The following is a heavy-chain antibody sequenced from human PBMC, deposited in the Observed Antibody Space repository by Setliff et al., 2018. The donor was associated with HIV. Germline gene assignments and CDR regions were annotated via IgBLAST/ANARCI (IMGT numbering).Heavy chain of an antibody. CDR2: IKQDGSER. J-gene: IGHJ4*02. CDR3: ATKGAEYSYGERFLDY. CDR1: GFTFSTSW. V-gene: IGHV3-7*03. D-gene: IGHD5-18*01. Sequence: GSLSLSCAASGFTFSTSWMSWVRQAPGNGQEWVANIKQDGSERHYVDSVKGRFTISRDYAQNSLYLQMNSLRVEDTALYYCATKGAEYSYGERFLDYWGQGTLVTVSS.